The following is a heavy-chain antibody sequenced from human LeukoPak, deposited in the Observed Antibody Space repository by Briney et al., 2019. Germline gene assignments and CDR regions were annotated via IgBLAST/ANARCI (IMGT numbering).Heavy chain of an antibody. V-gene: IGHV4-59*01. Sequence: PSEILSLTCIVSGGSISSYYWSWIRQPPGKGLEWIGYIYYSGSTNYNPSLKSRVTISVDTSKNQFSLKLSSVTAADTAVYYCARSSYSSSSSVWGQGTMVTVSS. CDR1: GGSISSYY. J-gene: IGHJ3*01. CDR2: IYYSGST. D-gene: IGHD6-6*01. CDR3: ARSSYSSSSSV.